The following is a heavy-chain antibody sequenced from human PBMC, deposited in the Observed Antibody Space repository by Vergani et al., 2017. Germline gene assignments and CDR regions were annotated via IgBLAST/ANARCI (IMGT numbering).Heavy chain of an antibody. CDR2: MYHSGST. D-gene: IGHD3-10*01. CDR3: GRVADFYGLGSRLLDL. V-gene: IGHV4-59*01. J-gene: IGHJ5*02. CDR1: GGSMSGYY. Sequence: QVRLQESGPGLVKPSETLSLTCSVSGGSMSGYYWSWIRQPPGKELEWIGYMYHSGSTNYNPSLETRVTISGDTSKNQFSLKLNSVTAAEPAVYYCGRVADFYGLGSRLLDLWGQGILVTVSS.